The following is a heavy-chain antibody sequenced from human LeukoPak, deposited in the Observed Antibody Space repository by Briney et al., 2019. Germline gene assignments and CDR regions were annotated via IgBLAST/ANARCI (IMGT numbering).Heavy chain of an antibody. J-gene: IGHJ4*02. CDR1: GFTFSNFP. D-gene: IGHD3-16*01. CDR2: ISNSGGST. CDR3: AKGRGSSTYTFDY. V-gene: IGHV3-23*01. Sequence: PGGSLRLSWAASGFTFSNFPMAWVRQAPGKGLEWVSLISNSGGSTYYADSVKGRFTISRDNSKNTVDLQMNSLRVEDTAVYYCAKGRGSSTYTFDYWGQGTLVTGSS.